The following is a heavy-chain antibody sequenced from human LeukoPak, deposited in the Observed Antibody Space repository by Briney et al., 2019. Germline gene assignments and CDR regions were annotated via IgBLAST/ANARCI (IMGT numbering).Heavy chain of an antibody. D-gene: IGHD4-23*01. CDR2: IRYDGSNK. Sequence: GGSLRLSCAASGFTFSSYGMHWVCQAPGKGLEWVAFIRYDGSNKYYADSVKGRFTISRDNSKNTLYLQMNSLRAEDTAVYYCAKEGDGGNFYYFDYWGQGTLVTVSS. CDR1: GFTFSSYG. CDR3: AKEGDGGNFYYFDY. V-gene: IGHV3-30*02. J-gene: IGHJ4*02.